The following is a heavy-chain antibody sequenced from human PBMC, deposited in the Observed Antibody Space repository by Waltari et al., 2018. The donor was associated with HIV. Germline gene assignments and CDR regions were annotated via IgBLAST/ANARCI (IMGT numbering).Heavy chain of an antibody. CDR3: ARAVTIFGVTLVGWFDP. CDR2: INPNSGGT. D-gene: IGHD3-3*01. J-gene: IGHJ5*02. CDR1: GYTFTGYY. V-gene: IGHV1-2*02. Sequence: QVQLVQSGAEVKKPGASVKVSCKASGYTFTGYYMPWVGQAHGQGLEWMGWINPNSGGTNYAQKFQGRVTMTRDTSISTAYMELSRLRSDDTAVYYCARAVTIFGVTLVGWFDPWGQGTLVTVSS.